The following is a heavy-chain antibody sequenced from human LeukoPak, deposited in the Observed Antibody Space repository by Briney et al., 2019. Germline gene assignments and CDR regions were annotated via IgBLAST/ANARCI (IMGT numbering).Heavy chain of an antibody. D-gene: IGHD4-17*01. Sequence: PGGSLRLSCAASGVTFSTYAMHWVRQAPGERLEYVSAISNKGGSTYYANSVKGRFTISRDNSKNTLYLHMGSLRAEDMAVYYCARRGTYYGDSMDYWGQGTLVTVSS. J-gene: IGHJ4*02. V-gene: IGHV3-64*01. CDR2: ISNKGGST. CDR3: ARRGTYYGDSMDY. CDR1: GVTFSTYA.